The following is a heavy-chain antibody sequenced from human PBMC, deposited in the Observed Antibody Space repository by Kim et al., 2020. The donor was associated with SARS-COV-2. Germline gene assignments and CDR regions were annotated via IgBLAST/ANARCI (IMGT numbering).Heavy chain of an antibody. D-gene: IGHD3-22*01. V-gene: IGHV4-59*13. Sequence: SETLSLTCTVSGGSISSYYWSWIRQPPGKGLEWIGYIYYSGSTNYNPSLKSRVTISVDTSKNQFSLKLSSVTAADTAVYYCARGYYDSSGYSFLGYYYYGMDVWGQGTTVTVSS. CDR2: IYYSGST. CDR1: GGSISSYY. J-gene: IGHJ6*02. CDR3: ARGYYDSSGYSFLGYYYYGMDV.